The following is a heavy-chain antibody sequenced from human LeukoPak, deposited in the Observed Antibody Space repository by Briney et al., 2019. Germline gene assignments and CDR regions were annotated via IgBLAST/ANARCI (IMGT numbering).Heavy chain of an antibody. Sequence: SETLSLTCTVSGGSISSYYWSWIRQPPGKGLEWIGYIYYSGSTNYNPSLKSRVTISVDTSKNQFSLKLSSVTAADTAVYYCARGSAAGTRYPFDYWGQGTLVTVSS. J-gene: IGHJ4*02. D-gene: IGHD6-13*01. CDR2: IYYSGST. CDR1: GGSISSYY. V-gene: IGHV4-59*01. CDR3: ARGSAAGTRYPFDY.